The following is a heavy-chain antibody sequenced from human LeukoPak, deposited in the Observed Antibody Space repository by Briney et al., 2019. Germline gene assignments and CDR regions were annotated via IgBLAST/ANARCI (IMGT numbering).Heavy chain of an antibody. CDR1: GFTFSTFA. CDR2: IFPSGGEI. CDR3: ARVAPYYYGSGSYQIARYYYYYYMDV. Sequence: GGSLRLSCEASGFTFSTFAMIWVRQPPGKGLEWVSSIFPSGGEIHYADSVRGRFTISRDNSKSTLSLQMNSLRAEDTALYYCARVAPYYYGSGSYQIARYYYYYYMDVWGKGTTVTVSS. J-gene: IGHJ6*03. D-gene: IGHD3-10*01. V-gene: IGHV3-23*01.